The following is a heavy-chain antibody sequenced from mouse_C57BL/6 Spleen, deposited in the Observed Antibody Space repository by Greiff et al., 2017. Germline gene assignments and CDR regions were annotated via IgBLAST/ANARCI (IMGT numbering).Heavy chain of an antibody. V-gene: IGHV1-50*01. CDR3: ARSELTGIYYYAMDD. CDR2: IDPSDSYT. D-gene: IGHD4-1*01. Sequence: QVQLQQPGAELVKPGASVKLSCKASGYTFTSYWMQWVKQRPGQGLEWIGEIDPSDSYTNYNQKFKGTATLTVDTSSSTAYMQLSSRTSEDSAVYYCARSELTGIYYYAMDDWGEGTSVTVSS. CDR1: GYTFTSYW. J-gene: IGHJ4*01.